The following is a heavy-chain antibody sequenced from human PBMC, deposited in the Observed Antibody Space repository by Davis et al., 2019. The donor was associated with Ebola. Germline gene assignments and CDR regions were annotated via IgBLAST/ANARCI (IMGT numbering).Heavy chain of an antibody. CDR1: GGSISSHY. J-gene: IGHJ5*02. D-gene: IGHD3-3*01. CDR2: IYYSGST. Sequence: PSETLSLTCTVSGGSISSHYWSWIRQPPGKGLEWIGYIYYSGSTYYNPSLKSRVTISVDTSKNQFSLKLSSVTAADTAVYYCARGLVTIFGVGWFDPWGQGTLVTVSS. V-gene: IGHV4-30-4*08. CDR3: ARGLVTIFGVGWFDP.